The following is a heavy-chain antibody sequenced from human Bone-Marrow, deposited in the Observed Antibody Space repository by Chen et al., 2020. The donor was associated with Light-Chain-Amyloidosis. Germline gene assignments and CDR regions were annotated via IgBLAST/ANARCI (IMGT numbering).Heavy chain of an antibody. CDR2: INSDGSST. V-gene: IGHV3-74*01. CDR1: GFHFSSYW. D-gene: IGHD6-13*01. CDR3: AREVAGGRYYYYYYMDV. Sequence: EVQLVESGGGLVQPGGSLRLSCAASGFHFSSYWMHWVRQAPGKGLVWVSRINSDGSSTSDADSVKGRFTISRDNAKNTLYLQMNSLRAEDTAVYYCAREVAGGRYYYYYYMDVWGKGTTVTVSS. J-gene: IGHJ6*03.